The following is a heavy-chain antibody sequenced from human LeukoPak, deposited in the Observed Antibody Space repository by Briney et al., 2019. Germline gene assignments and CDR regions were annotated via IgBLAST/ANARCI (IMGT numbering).Heavy chain of an antibody. CDR2: IRDDGSVK. Sequence: GGSLRLSCAASGFTFSSYGMHWVGQAPGKGLEWVAFIRDDGSVKYYADSVKGRFTVSRDDSKNTLYLHMNSLRAEDTAVYYCAKDRALGQAGDRSGSSKYYFDYWGQGTLVTVSS. J-gene: IGHJ4*02. CDR3: AKDRALGQAGDRSGSSKYYFDY. V-gene: IGHV3-30*02. CDR1: GFTFSSYG. D-gene: IGHD3-10*01.